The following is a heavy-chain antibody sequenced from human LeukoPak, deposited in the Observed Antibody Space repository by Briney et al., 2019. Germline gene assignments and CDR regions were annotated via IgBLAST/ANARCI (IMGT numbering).Heavy chain of an antibody. Sequence: SETLSLTCTVSGGSISRSSYYWGWIRQPPGKGLEWIGSIYHSGSTYYNPSLKSRVTISVDTSKNQFSLKLSSVTAAGTAVYYCARVAASITIFGVVTTNWFDPWGQGTLVTVSS. CDR2: IYHSGST. CDR1: GGSISRSSYY. D-gene: IGHD3-3*01. CDR3: ARVAASITIFGVVTTNWFDP. V-gene: IGHV4-39*07. J-gene: IGHJ5*02.